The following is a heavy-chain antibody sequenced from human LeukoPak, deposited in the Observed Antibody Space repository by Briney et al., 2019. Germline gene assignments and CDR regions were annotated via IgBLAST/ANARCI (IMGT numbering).Heavy chain of an antibody. V-gene: IGHV3-30-3*01. CDR2: ISYDGSNK. CDR3: AREPNSLAVAGYYFDY. Sequence: GGSLRLSCAASGFTFSSYAMHWVRQAPGKGLEWVAVISYDGSNKYYADSVKGRFTISRDNSKNTLYLQMNSLRAEDTAVYYCAREPNSLAVAGYYFDYWGQGTLVTVSS. D-gene: IGHD6-19*01. CDR1: GFTFSSYA. J-gene: IGHJ4*02.